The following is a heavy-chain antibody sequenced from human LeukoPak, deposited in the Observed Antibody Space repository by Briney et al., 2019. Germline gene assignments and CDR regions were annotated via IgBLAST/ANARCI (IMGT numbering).Heavy chain of an antibody. CDR3: ARDHRFLEWSLTSVWCYYMDV. V-gene: IGHV3-48*04. D-gene: IGHD3-3*01. CDR2: ISSSSSTI. J-gene: IGHJ6*03. CDR1: GFTFSSYS. Sequence: GGSLRLSCAASGFTFSSYSMNWVRRAPGKGLEWVSYISSSSSTIYYADSVKGRSTISRDNAKNSLYLQMNSLRAEDTAVYYCARDHRFLEWSLTSVWCYYMDVWGKGTTVTVSS.